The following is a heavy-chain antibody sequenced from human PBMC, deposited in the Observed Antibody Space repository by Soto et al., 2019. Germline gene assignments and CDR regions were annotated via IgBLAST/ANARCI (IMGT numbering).Heavy chain of an antibody. CDR1: GGSISSYY. Sequence: SETLSLTCTVSGGSISSYYWSWIRQPPGKGLEWIGYIYYSGSTNYNPSLKSRVTISVDTSKNQFSLKLSSVTAADTAVYYCAAAAVVVPPSTYYYYMDVWGKGTTVTVSS. CDR2: IYYSGST. V-gene: IGHV4-59*08. D-gene: IGHD2-2*01. CDR3: AAAAVVVPPSTYYYYMDV. J-gene: IGHJ6*03.